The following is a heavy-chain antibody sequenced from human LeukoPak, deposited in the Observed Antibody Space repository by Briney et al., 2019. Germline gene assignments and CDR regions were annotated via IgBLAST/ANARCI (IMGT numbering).Heavy chain of an antibody. V-gene: IGHV3-74*01. CDR3: ATYNWGSAYDI. CDR1: GFSFRTSY. J-gene: IGHJ3*02. Sequence: GGSLRLSCAASGFSFRTSYMYWVRQAPGKGLMWVSRISPDGSETPHADSAKGRFTISRDNAKNTLYLEMTSLRVEDTAVYFCATYNWGSAYDIWGQGTVVTVSS. D-gene: IGHD7-27*01. CDR2: ISPDGSET.